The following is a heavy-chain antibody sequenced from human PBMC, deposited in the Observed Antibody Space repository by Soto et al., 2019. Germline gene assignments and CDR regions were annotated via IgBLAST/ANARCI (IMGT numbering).Heavy chain of an antibody. D-gene: IGHD3-3*01. V-gene: IGHV1-18*01. CDR1: GYTFTSYG. CDR3: ARDSSGXFWSGYYNPLYYYGMDV. CDR2: ISAYNGNT. J-gene: IGHJ6*02. Sequence: GASVEVSCKASGYTFTSYGTSWVRQAPGQGLEWMGWISAYNGNTNYAQKLQGRVTMTTDTSTSTAYMELRSLRSDDTAVYYCARDSSGXFWSGYYNPLYYYGMDVWGQGTTVTVSS.